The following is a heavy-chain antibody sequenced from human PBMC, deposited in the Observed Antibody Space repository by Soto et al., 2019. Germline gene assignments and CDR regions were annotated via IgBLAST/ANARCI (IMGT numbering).Heavy chain of an antibody. J-gene: IGHJ4*02. V-gene: IGHV4-59*08. CDR2: VSSSGNT. CDR3: ASHQQWLVPGYFDY. Sequence: TSETLSLTCTVSGGSINSFYWSWIRLPPGQGPEWIAYVSSSGNTNPNPSLKSRVDISVDTSKNQFSLKLSSGTAADTAVYYCASHQQWLVPGYFDYWGQGTLVTLSS. D-gene: IGHD6-19*01. CDR1: GGSINSFY.